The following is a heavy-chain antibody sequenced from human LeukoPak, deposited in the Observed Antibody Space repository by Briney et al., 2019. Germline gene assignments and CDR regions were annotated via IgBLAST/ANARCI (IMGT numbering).Heavy chain of an antibody. D-gene: IGHD2-2*01. Sequence: PSETLSLTCAVSGYSISSGYYWGWIRQPPGKGLEWIGSIYHSGSTFYNPSLKSRVTISVDTSKNQFSLKLSSVTAADTAVYYCARRDIVVVPAKTNWFDPWGQGTLVTVSS. CDR1: GYSISSGYY. CDR2: IYHSGST. V-gene: IGHV4-38-2*01. CDR3: ARRDIVVVPAKTNWFDP. J-gene: IGHJ5*02.